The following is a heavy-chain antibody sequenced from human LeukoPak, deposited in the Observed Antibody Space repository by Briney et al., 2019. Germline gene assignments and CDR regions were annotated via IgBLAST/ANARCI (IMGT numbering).Heavy chain of an antibody. CDR3: ARDLPAYYYDSSGCPLDY. Sequence: GGSLRLSCAASGFTFSSYSMNWVRQAPGKGLEWVSYISSSSTIYYADSVKGRFTISRDNAKNSLYLQMNSLRDEDTAVYYCARDLPAYYYDSSGCPLDYWGQGTLVTVSS. D-gene: IGHD3-22*01. CDR2: ISSSSTI. CDR1: GFTFSSYS. V-gene: IGHV3-48*02. J-gene: IGHJ4*02.